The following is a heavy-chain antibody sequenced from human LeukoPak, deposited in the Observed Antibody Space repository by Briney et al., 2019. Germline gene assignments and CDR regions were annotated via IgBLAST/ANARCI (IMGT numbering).Heavy chain of an antibody. CDR2: IYYSGNT. V-gene: IGHV4-59*08. Sequence: PSETLSLTCTVSGGSISSYYWSWIRQPPGKGLEWIGYIYYSGNTKYNPSLESQVTISLDTPKNQFSLKLSSVTAADTAMYYCARQRGGSYYGDTYYFDYWGQGTLVTVSS. D-gene: IGHD1-26*01. CDR3: ARQRGGSYYGDTYYFDY. J-gene: IGHJ4*02. CDR1: GGSISSYY.